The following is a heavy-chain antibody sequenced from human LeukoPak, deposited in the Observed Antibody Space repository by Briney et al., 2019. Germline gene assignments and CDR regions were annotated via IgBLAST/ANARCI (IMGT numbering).Heavy chain of an antibody. D-gene: IGHD6-13*01. J-gene: IGHJ4*02. CDR1: GFTFSSYG. CDR2: IRSDGNNK. V-gene: IGHV3-30*02. CDR3: ARGAAAAGTIGDY. Sequence: GGSLRLSCVASGFTFSSYGMDWVRQAPGKGLEWVALIRSDGNNKYYTDSVKGRFTISRDNAKNSLYLQMNSLRAEDTAVYYCARGAAAAGTIGDYWGQGTLVTVSS.